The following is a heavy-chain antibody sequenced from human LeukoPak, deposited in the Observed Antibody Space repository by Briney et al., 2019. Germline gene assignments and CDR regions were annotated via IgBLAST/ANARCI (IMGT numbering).Heavy chain of an antibody. V-gene: IGHV4-59*01. CDR1: GGSISSYY. Sequence: SETLSLTCTVSGGSISSYYWSWIRQPPGKGLEWIGYIYYSGSTNYNPSLKSRVTISVETSKNQFSLKLSSVTAADTAVYYCAREFRMATIKYFDYWGQGTLVTVSS. J-gene: IGHJ4*02. D-gene: IGHD5-24*01. CDR3: AREFRMATIKYFDY. CDR2: IYYSGST.